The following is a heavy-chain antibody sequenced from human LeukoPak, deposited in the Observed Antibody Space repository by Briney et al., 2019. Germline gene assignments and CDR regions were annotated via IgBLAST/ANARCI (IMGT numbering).Heavy chain of an antibody. J-gene: IGHJ4*02. CDR2: ISAYNGNT. CDR3: ARGNYYGSGIYFDY. V-gene: IGHV1-18*04. D-gene: IGHD3-10*01. CDR1: GYTFTSYG. Sequence: ASVKVSCKASGYTFTSYGISWVRQAPGQGLEWMGWISAYNGNTNYAQKFQGRVTITRDTSASTAYMELSSLRSEDTAVYYCARGNYYGSGIYFDYWGQGTLVTVSS.